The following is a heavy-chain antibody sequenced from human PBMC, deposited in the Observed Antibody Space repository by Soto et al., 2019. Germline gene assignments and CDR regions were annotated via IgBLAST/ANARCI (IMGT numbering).Heavy chain of an antibody. CDR1: GGSIRSYY. CDR3: ARSGSGVIY. D-gene: IGHD3-10*01. CDR2: IYYSGST. V-gene: IGHV4-59*01. Sequence: SETLSLTCTVSGGSIRSYYWSWIRQPPGKGLEWIGYIYYSGSTNYNPPLKSRVTISVDTSKNQFSLKLSSVTAADTAVYYCARSGSGVIYWGQGTLVTVSS. J-gene: IGHJ4*02.